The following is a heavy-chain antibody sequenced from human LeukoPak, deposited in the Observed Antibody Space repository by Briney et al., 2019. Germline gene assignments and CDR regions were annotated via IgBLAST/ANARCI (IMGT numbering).Heavy chain of an antibody. CDR3: TRGSIAYYYMDV. Sequence: SETLSLTCTVSGGSISSYYWSWIRQPPGKGLEWIGYIYYSGSTNYNPSLKSRVTISVDTSKNQFSLKLSSVTAADTAVYYCTRGSIAYYYMDVWGKGATVTISS. J-gene: IGHJ6*03. CDR1: GGSISSYY. V-gene: IGHV4-59*01. CDR2: IYYSGST. D-gene: IGHD3-22*01.